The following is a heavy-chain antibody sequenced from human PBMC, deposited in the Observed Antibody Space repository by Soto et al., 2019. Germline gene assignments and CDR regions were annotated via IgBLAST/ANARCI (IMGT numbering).Heavy chain of an antibody. CDR2: ISGSGGST. V-gene: IGHV3-23*01. D-gene: IGHD3-22*01. CDR3: VKPSMIVVVITYWYFDL. J-gene: IGHJ2*01. CDR1: GFTFSSYA. Sequence: EVQLLESGGGLVQPGGSLRLSCAASGFTFSSYAMSWVRQAPGKGLEWVSAISGSGGSTYYADSVKGRFTISRDNSKNTLYLIMSSMRAEDTAVYYCVKPSMIVVVITYWYFDLWGRCTLVTVAS.